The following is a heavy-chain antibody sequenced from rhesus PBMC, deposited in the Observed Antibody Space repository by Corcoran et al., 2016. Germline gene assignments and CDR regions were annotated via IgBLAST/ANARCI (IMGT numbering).Heavy chain of an antibody. CDR2: ISGSRGSGP. D-gene: IGHD6-25*01. CDR1: GYSISSGYS. Sequence: QVHLPESCPGLVTPSETLSLTCAVSGYSISSGYSWGGIRPFPGKGLDYVGYISGSRGSGPYYHPSLKSRVTISKDTLKNQFSLKLSSVTAADTAVYYGVREAGRFDVWGAGVLVTVSS. CDR3: VREAGRFDV. J-gene: IGHJ5-1*01. V-gene: IGHV4-99*02.